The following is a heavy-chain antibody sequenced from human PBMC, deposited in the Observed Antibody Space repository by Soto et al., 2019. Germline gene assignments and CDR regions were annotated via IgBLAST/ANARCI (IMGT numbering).Heavy chain of an antibody. CDR1: GGSISTYY. D-gene: IGHD5-18*01. CDR3: ARAGYIYGADAFGI. V-gene: IGHV4-59*01. Sequence: SETLSLTCTVSGGSISTYYWSWIRQPPGKGLEWIAYISHSGSTTYNPSLKSRVTISVDTSKNQFSLRLSSVTAADTALYYCARAGYIYGADAFGIWGQGTMVTVSS. J-gene: IGHJ3*02. CDR2: ISHSGST.